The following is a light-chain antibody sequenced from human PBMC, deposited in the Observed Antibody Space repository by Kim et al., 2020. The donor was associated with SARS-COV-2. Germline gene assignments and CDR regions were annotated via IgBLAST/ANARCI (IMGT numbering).Light chain of an antibody. CDR2: DVN. Sequence: QSALTQPRSVSGSPGQSVIISCTGSSSDIGDYNYISWYQQHAGEVPKLMIYDVNKRPSGVPDRFSGSKSGNTASLTISGLQAEDEADYYCCSYAGRYTYVFGTGTKVTFL. CDR3: CSYAGRYTYV. J-gene: IGLJ1*01. CDR1: SSDIGDYNY. V-gene: IGLV2-11*01.